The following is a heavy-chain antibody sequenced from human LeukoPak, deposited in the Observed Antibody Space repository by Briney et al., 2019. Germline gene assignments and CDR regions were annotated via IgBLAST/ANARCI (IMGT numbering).Heavy chain of an antibody. CDR2: IIPILGIA. V-gene: IGHV1-69*04. D-gene: IGHD6-19*01. Sequence: SVKVSCKASGGTLSSYAFSWVRQAPGQGLEWMGRIIPILGIANYAQKFQGRVTITADNSTSTVYMELSSLRSDDTAVYYCATPAGYSSGWYPHWGQGTLVTVSS. CDR3: ATPAGYSSGWYPH. CDR1: GGTLSSYA. J-gene: IGHJ4*02.